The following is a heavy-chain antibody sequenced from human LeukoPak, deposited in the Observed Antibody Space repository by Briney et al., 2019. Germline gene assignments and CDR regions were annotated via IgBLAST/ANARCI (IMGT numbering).Heavy chain of an antibody. D-gene: IGHD4-11*01. V-gene: IGHV4-61*02. CDR2: IYTSGST. Sequence: SQTLSLTCTVSGGSISSGSYYWSWIRQPAGKGLEWIGRIYTSGSTNYNPSLKSRVTISVDTSKNQFSLKLSSVTAADTAVYYCASLQMTTVTTNYYYYMDVWGKGTTVTVSS. CDR3: ASLQMTTVTTNYYYYMDV. J-gene: IGHJ6*03. CDR1: GGSISSGSYY.